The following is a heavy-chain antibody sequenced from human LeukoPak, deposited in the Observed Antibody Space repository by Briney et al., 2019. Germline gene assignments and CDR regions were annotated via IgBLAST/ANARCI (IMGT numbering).Heavy chain of an antibody. D-gene: IGHD3-10*01. J-gene: IGHJ5*02. Sequence: GGSLRLSCAASGFTFSDYYMSWIRQAPGRGLEWVALIRYDGSNKYFADSVKGRFTISRDNSKNTLYLQMNSLRAEDTAVYYCAKDRQCYYGSGSYYNFGIDPWGQGTLVTVSS. CDR2: IRYDGSNK. CDR1: GFTFSDYY. V-gene: IGHV3-30*02. CDR3: AKDRQCYYGSGSYYNFGIDP.